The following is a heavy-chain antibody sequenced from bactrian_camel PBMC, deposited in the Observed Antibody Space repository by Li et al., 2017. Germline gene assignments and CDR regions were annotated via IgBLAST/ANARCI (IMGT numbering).Heavy chain of an antibody. Sequence: VQLVESGGGSVRAGGSLKLSCVVSGDSYSRYCMGWFRQAPGKEREAVASIYSRTGYTSYTDSVKGRFTISQDNADNTLYLQMNNLKPEDTAMYYCVADLAVSCGPTMDYWGRGTQVTVS. CDR1: GDSYSRYC. J-gene: IGHJ7*01. V-gene: IGHV3-2*01. CDR2: IYSRTGYT. D-gene: IGHD6*01.